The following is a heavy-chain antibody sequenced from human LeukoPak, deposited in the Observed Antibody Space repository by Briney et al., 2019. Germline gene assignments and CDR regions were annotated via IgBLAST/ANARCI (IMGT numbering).Heavy chain of an antibody. D-gene: IGHD3-9*01. J-gene: IGHJ4*02. CDR2: ISGSGGST. CDR3: TKDNDILTGSAFDY. V-gene: IGHV3-23*01. Sequence: GGSLRLSCAASGFTFSSYGISWVRQAPGKGLEWVSAISGSGGSTYYADSVKGRFTISRDNSKNTLYLQMNNLRAEDTAVYYCTKDNDILTGSAFDYWGQGTLVTVSS. CDR1: GFTFSSYG.